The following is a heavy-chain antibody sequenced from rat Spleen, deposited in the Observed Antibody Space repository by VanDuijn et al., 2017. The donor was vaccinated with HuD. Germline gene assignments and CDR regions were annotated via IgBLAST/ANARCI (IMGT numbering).Heavy chain of an antibody. D-gene: IGHD4-1*01. CDR1: GFTFSDYY. CDR3: ARHGGSSGYYFDY. CDR2: ISTGGGNT. V-gene: IGHV5S13*01. Sequence: EVQLVESDGGLVQPGRSLKLSCAASGFTFSDYYMAWVRQAPTKGLEWVASISTGGGNTYYRDSVKGRFTISRDNAKNTQYLRMDSLRSEDTASYYCARHGGSSGYYFDYWGQGVMVTVSS. J-gene: IGHJ2*01.